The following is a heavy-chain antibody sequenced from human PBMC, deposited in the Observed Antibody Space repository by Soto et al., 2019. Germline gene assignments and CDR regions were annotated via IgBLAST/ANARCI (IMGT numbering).Heavy chain of an antibody. Sequence: QLQLQESGSGLVKPSQTLSLPCAVSGGSISRGGYSWSWIRQPPGKGLEWIGYISPRGSTYYNPSLKSRDSISVDRSKNQFSLKLSSVTAADTAVYYCARVPSPWGQGTLVTVSS. V-gene: IGHV4-30-2*01. J-gene: IGHJ5*02. CDR3: ARVPSP. CDR2: ISPRGST. CDR1: GGSISRGGYS.